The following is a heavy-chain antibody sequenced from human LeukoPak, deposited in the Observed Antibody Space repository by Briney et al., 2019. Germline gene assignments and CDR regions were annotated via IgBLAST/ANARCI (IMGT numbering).Heavy chain of an antibody. CDR2: FYTRGTT. D-gene: IGHD4-23*01. V-gene: IGHV4-61*02. J-gene: IGHJ4*02. Sequence: KPSETLSLTCTVSGGSISSGTYYWSWIRQPAGKGLEWIGRFYTRGTTNYNPSLKSRVTISLDTSKNQFSLRLSSVTAADTAVYYCARDVDYGGKFDYWGQGTLVTVSS. CDR3: ARDVDYGGKFDY. CDR1: GGSISSGTYY.